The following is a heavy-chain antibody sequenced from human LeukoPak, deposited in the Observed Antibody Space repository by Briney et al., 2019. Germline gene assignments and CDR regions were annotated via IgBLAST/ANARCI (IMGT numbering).Heavy chain of an antibody. D-gene: IGHD6-6*01. CDR2: LSGSGHDI. Sequence: GGSLRLSCAASGFTFSDSYMTWVRRAPGKGVEWVAYLSGSGHDINYSDSVKGRFTISRDNAKNSLYLQMSSLRVEDTAVYYCTRDPRHFDSCGQGTLVTVSS. CDR3: TRDPRHFDS. J-gene: IGHJ5*01. V-gene: IGHV3-11*04. CDR1: GFTFSDSY.